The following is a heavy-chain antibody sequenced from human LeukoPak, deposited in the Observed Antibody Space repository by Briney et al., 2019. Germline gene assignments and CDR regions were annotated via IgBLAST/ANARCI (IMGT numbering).Heavy chain of an antibody. J-gene: IGHJ4*02. CDR1: GGSISSGVYY. D-gene: IGHD3-22*01. Sequence: SETLSLTCTVSGGSISSGVYYWSWIRQHPGKGLEWIGYIYYSGSTYYNPSLKSRVTISVDTSKNQFSLKLSSVTAADTAVYYCAREADYYDSSGSWIDYWGQGTLVTVSS. V-gene: IGHV4-31*03. CDR3: AREADYYDSSGSWIDY. CDR2: IYYSGST.